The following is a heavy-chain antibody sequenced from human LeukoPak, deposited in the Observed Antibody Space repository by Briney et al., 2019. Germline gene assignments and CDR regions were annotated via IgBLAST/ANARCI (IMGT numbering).Heavy chain of an antibody. CDR3: ARQWGLGNYATGSWFDP. D-gene: IGHD1-7*01. Sequence: GGSLRLSCAGSGFTFSNYGMHWVRQAPGKGLEWVAVIWYEGTNKYYADSVKGRFTISRDNSKNTLYLQMDSLRAEDTAMYYCARQWGLGNYATGSWFDPWGQGTLVTVSS. J-gene: IGHJ5*02. V-gene: IGHV3-33*01. CDR1: GFTFSNYG. CDR2: IWYEGTNK.